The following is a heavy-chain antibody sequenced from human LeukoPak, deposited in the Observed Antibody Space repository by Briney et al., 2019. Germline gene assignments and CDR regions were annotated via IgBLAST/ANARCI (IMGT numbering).Heavy chain of an antibody. CDR3: TRDRRWIWAYYYYYMDV. J-gene: IGHJ6*03. V-gene: IGHV3-49*04. CDR2: IRSKDYGGTT. CDR1: GFTFGDYA. Sequence: TGGSLRLSCTASGFTFGDYAMSWVRQAPGKGLEWVGFIRSKDYGGTTEYAASVKGRFTISRDDSKSIAYLQMNSLKTEDTAVYYCTRDRRWIWAYYYYYMDVWGKGTTVTVSS. D-gene: IGHD3-16*01.